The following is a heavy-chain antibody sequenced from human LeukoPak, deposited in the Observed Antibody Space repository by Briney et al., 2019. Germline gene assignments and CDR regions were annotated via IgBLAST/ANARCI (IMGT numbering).Heavy chain of an antibody. CDR2: INPNSGGT. J-gene: IGHJ3*02. CDR1: GYTFTGYY. D-gene: IGHD3-3*01. CDR3: ATISLGWAPPLVAFDI. V-gene: IGHV1-2*02. Sequence: GASVKVSCKASGYTFTGYYMHWVRQAPGQGLEWMGWINPNSGGTNYAQKFQGRVTMTRDTSISTAYMELSRLRSDDTAVYYCATISLGWAPPLVAFDIWGQGTMVTVSS.